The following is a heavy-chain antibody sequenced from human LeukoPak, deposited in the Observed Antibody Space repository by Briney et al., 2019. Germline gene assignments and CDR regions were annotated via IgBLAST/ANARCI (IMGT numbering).Heavy chain of an antibody. CDR2: ISGSGGST. Sequence: GGSLRLSCAASGFTFSSYAMSWVRQAPGKGLEWVSAISGSGGSTYYADSVKGRFTISRDNSKNSLYLQMNTLKTEDTAVYFCARVGRWFGAFDIWGQGTMVTVSS. CDR1: GFTFSSYA. D-gene: IGHD3-10*01. CDR3: ARVGRWFGAFDI. V-gene: IGHV3-23*01. J-gene: IGHJ3*02.